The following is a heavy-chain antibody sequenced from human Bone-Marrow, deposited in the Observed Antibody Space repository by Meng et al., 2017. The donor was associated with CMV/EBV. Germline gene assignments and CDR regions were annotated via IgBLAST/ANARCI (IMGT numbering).Heavy chain of an antibody. D-gene: IGHD3-10*01. CDR2: IYPGDSDT. J-gene: IGHJ4*02. CDR3: ARQDGVALYYFDY. Sequence: KVSCKGSGYSFTSYWIGWVRQMPGKGLEWMGIIYPGDSDTRYSPSFQGQVTISADKSISTAFLQWSSLKASDTAIYYCARQDGVALYYFDYWGQGPLVTVSS. V-gene: IGHV5-51*01. CDR1: GYSFTSYW.